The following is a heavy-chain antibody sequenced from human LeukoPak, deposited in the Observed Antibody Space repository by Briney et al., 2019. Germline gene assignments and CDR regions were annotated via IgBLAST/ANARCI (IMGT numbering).Heavy chain of an antibody. Sequence: GGSLRLSCAASGFTFSSYGMHWVRQAPGKGLEWVAVIWYDGSNKYYADSVKGRFTISRDNSKNTLYLQMNSLRAEDTAVYYCARDGTVVATPGSLDCWGQGTLVTVSS. D-gene: IGHD4-23*01. CDR3: ARDGTVVATPGSLDC. V-gene: IGHV3-33*01. CDR2: IWYDGSNK. J-gene: IGHJ4*02. CDR1: GFTFSSYG.